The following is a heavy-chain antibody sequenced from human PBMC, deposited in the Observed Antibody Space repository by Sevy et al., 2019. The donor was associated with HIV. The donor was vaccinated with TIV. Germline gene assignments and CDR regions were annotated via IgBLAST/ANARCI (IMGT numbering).Heavy chain of an antibody. CDR3: ARDTGGIGMDV. Sequence: GGSLRLSCAASGFTFSSHWMCWVRQAPGKGLEWVANINQDGSAKYYVDSVKDRFTISRDNAKNSLSLQMNSLRAEDTAVYYCARDTGGIGMDVWGQGTTVTVSS. J-gene: IGHJ6*02. V-gene: IGHV3-7*01. CDR2: INQDGSAK. D-gene: IGHD6-13*01. CDR1: GFTFSSHW.